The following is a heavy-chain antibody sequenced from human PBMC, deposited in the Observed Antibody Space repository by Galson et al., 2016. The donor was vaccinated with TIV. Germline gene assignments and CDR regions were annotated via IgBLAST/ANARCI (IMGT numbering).Heavy chain of an antibody. CDR1: GFTFSNFW. J-gene: IGHJ6*02. CDR3: ARAGDWLGVYGLDV. Sequence: SLRLSCAASGFTFSNFWIHWVRQSPGKGPVWVSRINGDGSSTTYAGSVKGRFTISRDNAENTLYLQMNSLRVDDTAVYYCARAGDWLGVYGLDVWGQGTTVTVSS. CDR2: INGDGSST. D-gene: IGHD3/OR15-3a*01. V-gene: IGHV3-74*01.